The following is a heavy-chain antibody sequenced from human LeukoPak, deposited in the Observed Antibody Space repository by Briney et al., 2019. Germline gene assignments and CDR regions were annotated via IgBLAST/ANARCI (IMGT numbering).Heavy chain of an antibody. CDR1: GYTFSGYY. Sequence: VASVKVSCKASGYTFSGYYIHWMRQAPGQGLECMGWVNPDSGGRHYAEKFQGRVTMTRDTSISTVYMELSRLTSDDTAVYYCARAIYSSLGMDVWGQGTTVTVSS. V-gene: IGHV1-2*02. CDR2: VNPDSGGR. CDR3: ARAIYSSLGMDV. J-gene: IGHJ6*02. D-gene: IGHD6-19*01.